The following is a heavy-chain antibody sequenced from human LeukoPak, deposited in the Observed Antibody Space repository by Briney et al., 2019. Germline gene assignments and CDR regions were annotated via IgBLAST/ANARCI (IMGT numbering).Heavy chain of an antibody. CDR2: IKKDGSEK. V-gene: IGHV3-7*01. Sequence: GGSLRLSCAASGFTFSSHRMTWVRQTPGKGLEWVANIKKDGSEKYYVDSVKGRFTISRDNAKNTLYLQMDSLRAEDTAVYYCARGLLTQSTVTLGYWGQGTLVTVSS. D-gene: IGHD4-17*01. J-gene: IGHJ4*02. CDR3: ARGLLTQSTVTLGY. CDR1: GFTFSSHR.